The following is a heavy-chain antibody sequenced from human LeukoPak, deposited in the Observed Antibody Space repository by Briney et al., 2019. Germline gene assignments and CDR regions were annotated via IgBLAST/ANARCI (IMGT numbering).Heavy chain of an antibody. CDR2: IYASGST. V-gene: IGHV4-4*07. Sequence: SETLSLTCTVSGGSISSYYWSWIRQPAGKGLEWIGRIYASGSTNYNPSLKSRVTMSVDTSKNQFSLKLSSVTAADTAVYYCARVDRGVRGVIMDYYYYMDVWGKGTTVTVSS. CDR3: ARVDRGVRGVIMDYYYYMDV. CDR1: GGSISSYY. D-gene: IGHD3-10*01. J-gene: IGHJ6*03.